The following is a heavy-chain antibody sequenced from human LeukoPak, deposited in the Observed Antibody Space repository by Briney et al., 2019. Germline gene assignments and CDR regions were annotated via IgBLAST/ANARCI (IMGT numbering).Heavy chain of an antibody. V-gene: IGHV1-2*02. D-gene: IGHD3-9*01. CDR2: INPNSGGT. J-gene: IGHJ5*02. CDR3: ARDQSVDYDILTGYYNNWFDP. Sequence: ASVKVSCKASGYTFTGYYMHWVRQAPGQGLEWMGWINPNSGGTNYAQKFQGRVTMTRDTSISTAYMELSRLRSDDTAVYYCARDQSVDYDILTGYYNNWFDPWGQGTLVTVSS. CDR1: GYTFTGYY.